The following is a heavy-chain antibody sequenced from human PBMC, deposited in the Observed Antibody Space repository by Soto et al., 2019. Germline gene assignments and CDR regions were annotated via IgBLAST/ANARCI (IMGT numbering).Heavy chain of an antibody. CDR2: INPNSGGT. V-gene: IGHV1-2*02. J-gene: IGHJ4*02. Sequence: QVQLVQSGAEVKKPGASVKVSCKASGYTFTGYYMHWVRQAPGQGLEWMGWINPNSGGTKYAQKFQGRVTMTRDTSISTAYMELRRLRSDDTAVDYCAREIVGATMEVDYWGQGTLVTVSS. D-gene: IGHD1-26*01. CDR1: GYTFTGYY. CDR3: AREIVGATMEVDY.